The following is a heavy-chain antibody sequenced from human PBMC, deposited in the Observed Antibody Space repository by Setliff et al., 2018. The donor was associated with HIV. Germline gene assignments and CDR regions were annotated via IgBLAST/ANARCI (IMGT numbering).Heavy chain of an antibody. CDR2: IYPDDSDT. J-gene: IGHJ6*02. V-gene: IGHV5-51*01. D-gene: IGHD6-19*01. Sequence: GESLKISCQTSGYTFTSYWIAWVRQMPGKGLECIGVIYPDDSDTKYSPSFRGQVTISADKSINATYYCAKHLSPGSGWYSKARGMDVWGQGTTVTVSS. CDR1: GYTFTSYW. CDR3: RGMDV.